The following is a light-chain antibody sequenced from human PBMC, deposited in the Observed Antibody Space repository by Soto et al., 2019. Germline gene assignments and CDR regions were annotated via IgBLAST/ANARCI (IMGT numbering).Light chain of an antibody. Sequence: EIVMTQSPATLSVSPGERATLSCRASQSVSSNLAWYQQKPGQAPRLLIYGASTRATGIPARFSGSGSGTEFTLTISSLQSEDFAVYYCQQYNNWPLSLTFGQGTQVEIK. V-gene: IGKV3-15*01. CDR2: GAS. J-gene: IGKJ1*01. CDR1: QSVSSN. CDR3: QQYNNWPLSLT.